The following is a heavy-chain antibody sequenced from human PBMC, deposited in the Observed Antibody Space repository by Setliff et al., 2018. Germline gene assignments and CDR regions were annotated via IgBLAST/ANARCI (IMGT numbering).Heavy chain of an antibody. CDR1: GFTFGSNW. CDR3: ARAHGYTXXXHFDY. D-gene: IGHD5-18*01. V-gene: IGHV3-74*01. J-gene: IGHJ4*02. CDR2: IXXDGXMX. Sequence: LRLSCAASGFTFGSNWMNWVRQAXXXGLXXXSRIXXDGXMXDXADSVKGRFTDSRDXXKXXLYLQMNSLHAEDTAVYYCARAHGYTXXXHFDYWGQGTLVTVSX.